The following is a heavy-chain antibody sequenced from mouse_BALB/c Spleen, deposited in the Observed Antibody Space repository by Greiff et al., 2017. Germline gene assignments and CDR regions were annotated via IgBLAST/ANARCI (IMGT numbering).Heavy chain of an antibody. V-gene: IGHV5-4*02. Sequence: EVMLVESGGGLVKPGGSLKLSCAASGFTFSDYYMYWVRQTPEKRLEWVATISDGGSYTYYPDSVKGRFTISRDNAKNNLYLQMSSLKSEDTAMYYCARGRALVPLYAMDYWGQGTSVTVSS. D-gene: IGHD2-10*02. J-gene: IGHJ4*01. CDR2: ISDGGSYT. CDR1: GFTFSDYY. CDR3: ARGRALVPLYAMDY.